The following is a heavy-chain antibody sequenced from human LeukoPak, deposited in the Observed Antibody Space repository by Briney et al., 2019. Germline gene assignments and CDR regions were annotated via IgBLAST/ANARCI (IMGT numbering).Heavy chain of an antibody. CDR3: ARDPVTRGAGWYFDL. CDR1: GDSVSSNSAA. V-gene: IGHV6-1*01. D-gene: IGHD3-3*01. J-gene: IGHJ2*01. Sequence: SQTLSLTCAISGDSVSSNSAAWNWIRQSPSRGLEWLGRTYYRSKWFNDYAVSVRSRITIIPDTSKNQIPLQVNSVTPEDTAVYYCARDPVTRGAGWYFDLWGRGTFVTVSS. CDR2: TYYRSKWFN.